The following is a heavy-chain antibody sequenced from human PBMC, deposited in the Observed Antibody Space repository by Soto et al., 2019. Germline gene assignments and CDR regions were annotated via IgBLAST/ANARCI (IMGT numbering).Heavy chain of an antibody. Sequence: QLKLQESGPGRLNPSEPRSPPCTVSGGSTSIGSYSWGWIRQPPGKGLEWIGSIYYRGSTYYNPSLKSRVTISVDTSKNQFSLKLSSVTAADTAVYYCARHDWAKPFDYWGQGTLVTVSS. D-gene: IGHD3-9*01. CDR2: IYYRGST. CDR3: ARHDWAKPFDY. V-gene: IGHV4-39*01. J-gene: IGHJ4*02. CDR1: GGSTSIGSYS.